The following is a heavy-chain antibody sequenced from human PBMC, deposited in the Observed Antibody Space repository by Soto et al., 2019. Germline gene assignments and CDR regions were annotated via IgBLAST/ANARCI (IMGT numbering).Heavy chain of an antibody. D-gene: IGHD2-15*01. CDR1: GFTFSSYA. J-gene: IGHJ4*02. CDR2: ISYDGSNK. V-gene: IGHV3-30-3*01. Sequence: GGSLRLSCAASGFTFSSYAMHWVRQAPGKGLEWVAVISYDGSNKYYADSVKGRFTISRDNSKNTLYLQMNSLRAEDTAVYYCARDLHYCSGGSCPPGYWGQGTLVTVSS. CDR3: ARDLHYCSGGSCPPGY.